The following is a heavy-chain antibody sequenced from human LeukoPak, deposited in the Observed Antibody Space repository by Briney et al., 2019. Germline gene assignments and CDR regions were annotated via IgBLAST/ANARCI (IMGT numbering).Heavy chain of an antibody. Sequence: SETLSLTCTVSGGSISSSYWSWIRQPAGKGLEWIGRFYTSGSTNYNFNPSLKSRVTMSVDTSKNQFSLKLTSVTAADTAVYYCARQDCSSTSCYGIYYYGMDVWGQGTTVTVSS. J-gene: IGHJ6*02. CDR1: GGSISSSY. D-gene: IGHD2-2*01. V-gene: IGHV4-4*07. CDR2: FYTSGST. CDR3: ARQDCSSTSCYGIYYYGMDV.